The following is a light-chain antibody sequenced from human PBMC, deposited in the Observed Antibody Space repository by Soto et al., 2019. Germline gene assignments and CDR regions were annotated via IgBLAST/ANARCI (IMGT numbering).Light chain of an antibody. CDR2: GNS. CDR3: QSYDSSLSGCYV. V-gene: IGLV1-40*01. J-gene: IGLJ1*01. CDR1: SSNIGAGYD. Sequence: QSVLTQPPSVSGAPGQRVTISCTGSSSNIGAGYDVHWYQQLPGTAPKLLIYGNSNRPSGVPDRFSGSKSGTSASLAITGLQADDEADYYCQSYDSSLSGCYVFGTGTKVXVL.